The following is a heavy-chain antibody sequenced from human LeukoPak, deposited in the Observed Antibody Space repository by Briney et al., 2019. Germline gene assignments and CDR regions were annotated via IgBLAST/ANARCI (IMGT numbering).Heavy chain of an antibody. J-gene: IGHJ4*02. CDR2: INPNSGGT. V-gene: IGHV1-2*02. CDR3: ARVCSSGWYFDY. CDR1: GYTFTGYY. Sequence: ASVKVSCKASGYTFTGYYMHWVRQAPGQGLEWMGWINPNSGGTNYAQKFQGRVTMTRDTSISTAYMELSRLRSDDTAVYYCARVCSSGWYFDYWGQGTLVTVSS. D-gene: IGHD6-19*01.